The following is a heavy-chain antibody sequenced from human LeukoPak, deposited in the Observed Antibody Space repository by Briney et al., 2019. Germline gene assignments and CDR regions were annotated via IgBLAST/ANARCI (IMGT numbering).Heavy chain of an antibody. D-gene: IGHD3-16*01. V-gene: IGHV1-18*01. J-gene: IGHJ4*02. Sequence: GASVKVSCKPSGYTFTRNGISWMRQAPGQGLEWMGWVSANSGNTNYAQKFQGRVTMTADTSTGTAYMELRSLRSDDTAVYYCARDVDYAFDYWGQGTLVTVSS. CDR1: GYTFTRNG. CDR3: ARDVDYAFDY. CDR2: VSANSGNT.